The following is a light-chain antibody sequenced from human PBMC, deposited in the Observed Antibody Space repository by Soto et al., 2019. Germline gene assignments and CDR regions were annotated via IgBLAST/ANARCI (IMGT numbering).Light chain of an antibody. J-gene: IGLJ3*02. V-gene: IGLV2-8*01. Sequence: QSALTQPPSASGSPGQSVTISCTGTSSDVGGYNYVSWYQQHPGKAPKLMIYEVSERPSGVSDRFCGSKSGNTASLTVSGLQADDEADYYCSSYAGSNNLVFGGGTKLTVL. CDR2: EVS. CDR3: SSYAGSNNLV. CDR1: SSDVGGYNY.